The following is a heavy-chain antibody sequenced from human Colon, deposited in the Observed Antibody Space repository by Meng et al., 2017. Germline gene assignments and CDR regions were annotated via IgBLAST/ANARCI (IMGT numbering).Heavy chain of an antibody. Sequence: GQLQESGPGLVRPSETPSLTCTVSGGSVSSGDYYWSWIRQPPGKGLEWLGYVYYTGNTNYNPSLKNRVTISLDTSNNQFSLKLTSMTAADAAIYYCARVNGDFDEAWFDPWGQGTLVTVSS. CDR3: ARVNGDFDEAWFDP. CDR1: GGSVSSGDYY. V-gene: IGHV4-61*08. J-gene: IGHJ5*02. CDR2: VYYTGNT. D-gene: IGHD2-21*02.